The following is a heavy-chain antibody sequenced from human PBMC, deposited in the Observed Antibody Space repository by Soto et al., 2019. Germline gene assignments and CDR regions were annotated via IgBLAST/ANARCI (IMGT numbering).Heavy chain of an antibody. J-gene: IGHJ6*02. CDR3: TRDGESQGVTVTIDYYYYGMDV. CDR1: GFTFGDYA. CDR2: IRSKAYGGTT. Sequence: GGSLRLSCTASGFTFGDYAMSWVRQAPGKGLEWVGFIRSKAYGGTTEYAASVKGRFTISRDDSKSIAYLQMNSLKTEDTAVYYCTRDGESQGVTVTIDYYYYGMDVWGQGTTVTVSS. V-gene: IGHV3-49*04. D-gene: IGHD4-17*01.